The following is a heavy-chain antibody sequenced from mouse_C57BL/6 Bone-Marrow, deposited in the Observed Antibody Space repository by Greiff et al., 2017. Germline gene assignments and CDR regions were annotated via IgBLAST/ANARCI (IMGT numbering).Heavy chain of an antibody. J-gene: IGHJ4*01. V-gene: IGHV1-77*01. D-gene: IGHD1-1*01. CDR1: GYTFTDYY. CDR2: IGPGSGST. Sequence: VQLQQSGAELVKPGASVKISCKASGYTFTDYYINWVKQRPGQGLEWIGKIGPGSGSTYYNEKFKGKATLTAAKSSSTAYMQLSSLTSEDSAVYFCARSPYPYSGSSYDYAIDYWGQGTSVTVSS. CDR3: ARSPYPYSGSSYDYAIDY.